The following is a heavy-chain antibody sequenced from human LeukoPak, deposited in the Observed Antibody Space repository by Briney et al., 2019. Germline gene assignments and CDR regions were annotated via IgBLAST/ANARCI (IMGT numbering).Heavy chain of an antibody. J-gene: IGHJ6*02. Sequence: PSETLSLTCAVYGGSFSGYYWSWIRQPPGKGLEWIGEINHSGSTNYNPSLKSRVTISVDTSMNQFSLKLSSVTAADTAVYYCARGYGASLSNYGGDLYYGMDVWGQGTTVTVSS. V-gene: IGHV4-34*01. CDR3: ARGYGASLSNYGGDLYYGMDV. CDR2: INHSGST. CDR1: GGSFSGYY. D-gene: IGHD4-11*01.